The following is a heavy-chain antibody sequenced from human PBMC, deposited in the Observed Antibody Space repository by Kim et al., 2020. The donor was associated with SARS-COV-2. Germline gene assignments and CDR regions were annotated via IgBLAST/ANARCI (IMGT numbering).Heavy chain of an antibody. D-gene: IGHD2-15*01. CDR3: ARLGYGGTNYHDKPDY. CDR2: IYTSGST. Sequence: SETLSLTCTVSGGSISSGSYYWSWIRQPAGKGLEWIGRIYTSGSTNYNPSLKSRVTISVDTSKNQFSLKLSSVTAADTAVYYCARLGYGGTNYHDKPDYWGQGTLVTVSS. CDR1: GGSISSGSYY. V-gene: IGHV4-61*02. J-gene: IGHJ4*02.